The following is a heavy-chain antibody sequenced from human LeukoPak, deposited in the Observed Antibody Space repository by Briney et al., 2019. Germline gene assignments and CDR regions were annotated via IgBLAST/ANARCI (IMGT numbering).Heavy chain of an antibody. V-gene: IGHV1-2*02. J-gene: IGHJ4*02. D-gene: IGHD3-10*01. Sequence: ASVKVSCKASGYTFTAYYIHWVRQAPGQGLEWMGWINPNSGGTVYAQSFQGRVTMTRDTSITTAYMELSRLTYDDTAFYYCARIVSSGSFYGYWGQGTLVTVSS. CDR3: ARIVSSGSFYGY. CDR2: INPNSGGT. CDR1: GYTFTAYY.